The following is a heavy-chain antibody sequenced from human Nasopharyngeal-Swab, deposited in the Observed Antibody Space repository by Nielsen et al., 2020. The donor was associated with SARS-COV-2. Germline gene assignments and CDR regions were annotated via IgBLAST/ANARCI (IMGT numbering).Heavy chain of an antibody. Sequence: ASVKVSCKASGYTFTSYYLHWVLHPPGQGLEGMGIINPPDGSTSYAQKFEGRVTMTRVTSTSTVYMEPNSLRSEDTAVYSCARVLPFRITGTSVMDVWGQGTTVTVSS. CDR2: INPPDGST. CDR1: GYTFTSYY. D-gene: IGHD1-7*01. J-gene: IGHJ6*02. CDR3: ARVLPFRITGTSVMDV. V-gene: IGHV1-46*01.